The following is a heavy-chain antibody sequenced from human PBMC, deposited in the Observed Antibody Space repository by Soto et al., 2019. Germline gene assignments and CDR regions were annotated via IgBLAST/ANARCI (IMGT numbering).Heavy chain of an antibody. J-gene: IGHJ6*02. D-gene: IGHD6-6*01. CDR1: GFTFSSNG. CDR3: AKVSSSSPYYYGMDV. V-gene: IGHV3-23*01. CDR2: ISGSGRNT. Sequence: EVQVLESGGGLAQPGGSLRLSCATSGFTFSSNGMSWVRQAPGKGLDWVSGISGSGRNTYYADSVKGRFTISRDNSKNTLFLQMNSLRAEDTAVYYCAKVSSSSPYYYGMDVWGQGTTVTVSS.